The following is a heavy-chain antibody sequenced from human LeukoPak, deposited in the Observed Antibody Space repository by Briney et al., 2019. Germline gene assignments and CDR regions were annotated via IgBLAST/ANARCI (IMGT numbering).Heavy chain of an antibody. D-gene: IGHD6-19*01. CDR3: ARDSRQEGIAVAGGDAFDI. CDR2: IIPIFGTA. J-gene: IGHJ3*02. CDR1: GGTFSSYA. V-gene: IGHV1-69*05. Sequence: SVKVSCKASGGTFSSYAISWVRHAPGQGLEWMGGIIPIFGTANYTQKFQGRVTITTDESTSTAYMELSSLRSEDTAVYYCARDSRQEGIAVAGGDAFDIWGQGTMVTVSS.